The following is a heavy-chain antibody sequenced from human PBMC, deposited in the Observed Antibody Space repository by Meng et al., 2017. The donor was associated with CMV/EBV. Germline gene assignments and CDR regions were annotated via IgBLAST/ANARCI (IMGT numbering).Heavy chain of an antibody. D-gene: IGHD6-13*01. CDR2: IKQDGSEK. Sequence: GEALKIYRAASGCTFRSYWMSWVPQAPGKGTEWVDNIKQDGSEKYYVDSVKGRFTISRDNAKNSLYLQMNSLRADDTAVYYCAREGGTYSSSWSGYYYYGMDVWGQGTTDTVSS. V-gene: IGHV3-7*01. CDR3: AREGGTYSSSWSGYYYYGMDV. J-gene: IGHJ6*02. CDR1: GCTFRSYW.